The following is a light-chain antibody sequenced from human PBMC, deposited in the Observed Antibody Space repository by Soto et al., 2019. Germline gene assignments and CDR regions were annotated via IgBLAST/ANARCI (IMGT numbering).Light chain of an antibody. CDR3: QQYDSFIST. J-gene: IGKJ3*01. V-gene: IGKV3-20*01. CDR2: GAS. CDR1: QSVTSSY. Sequence: EIVLTQSPGTLSLSPGERATLSCRASQSVTSSYLAWYQQKPGQAPRLLIYGASRRATGIPDRFSGGGSGTDFTLTISRLEPEDFAVYYCQQYDSFISTFGPGTKVDIK.